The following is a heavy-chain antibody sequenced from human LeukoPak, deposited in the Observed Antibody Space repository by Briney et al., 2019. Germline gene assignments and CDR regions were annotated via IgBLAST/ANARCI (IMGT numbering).Heavy chain of an antibody. J-gene: IGHJ4*02. V-gene: IGHV5-51*01. CDR3: ARQKIPRSNSSSWYYFDY. CDR1: GYSFTSYW. CDR2: IYPGDSDT. D-gene: IGHD6-13*01. Sequence: GESLKISCKGSGYSFTSYWIGWVRQMPGKGLEWMGIIYPGDSDTRYSPSFQGQVTISADKSISTAYLQWSSLKASDTAMYYCARQKIPRSNSSSWYYFDYWGQGTLVTVSS.